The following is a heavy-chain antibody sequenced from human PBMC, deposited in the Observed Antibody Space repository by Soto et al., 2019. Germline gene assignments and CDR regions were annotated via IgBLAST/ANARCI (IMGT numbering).Heavy chain of an antibody. D-gene: IGHD2-8*02. J-gene: IGHJ6*02. CDR3: ARVGVPGGYEGRYTSYYYYGMDV. V-gene: IGHV3-48*02. CDR2: ISSSSSTI. Sequence: EVQLVESGGGLVQPGGSLRLSCAASGFTFSSYSMNWVRQAPGKGLEWVSYISSSSSTIYYADSVKGRFTISRDNAKNSLYPPLNSLRDEEPAVYYCARVGVPGGYEGRYTSYYYYGMDVWGQGTTVTVSS. CDR1: GFTFSSYS.